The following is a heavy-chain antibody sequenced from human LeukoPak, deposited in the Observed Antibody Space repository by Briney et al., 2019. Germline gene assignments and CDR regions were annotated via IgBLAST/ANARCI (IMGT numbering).Heavy chain of an antibody. CDR3: AKRRYCTSTSCHDFDY. D-gene: IGHD2-2*01. J-gene: IGHJ4*02. Sequence: GGSLRLSCAASGFTFRSYAMNWVRQAPGKGLELISAISADGDSTYYADSVKGRFTISRDNSKNTLYLQMNSLRPGDTAVYYCAKRRYCTSTSCHDFDYWGQGTLVTVSS. CDR2: ISADGDST. V-gene: IGHV3-23*01. CDR1: GFTFRSYA.